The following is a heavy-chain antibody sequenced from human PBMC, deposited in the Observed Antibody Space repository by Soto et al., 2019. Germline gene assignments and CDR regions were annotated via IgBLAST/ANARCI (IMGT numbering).Heavy chain of an antibody. CDR2: IYYSGST. CDR3: ARDSGTYYYGSGSYRPHFDY. J-gene: IGHJ4*02. Sequence: QVQLQESGPGLVKPSQTLSLTCTVSGGSISRGGYYWSWIRQHPGKGLEWIGYIYYSGSTYYNPSLKSRVTISVDTSKNQFSLKLSSVTAADTAVYYCARDSGTYYYGSGSYRPHFDYWGQGTLVTVSS. V-gene: IGHV4-31*03. D-gene: IGHD3-10*01. CDR1: GGSISRGGYY.